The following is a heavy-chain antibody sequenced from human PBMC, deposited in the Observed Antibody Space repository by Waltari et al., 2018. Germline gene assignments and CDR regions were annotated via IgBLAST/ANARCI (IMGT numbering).Heavy chain of an antibody. CDR3: TRNPGY. V-gene: IGHV3-74*03. CDR1: ASFFTDHW. Sequence: EVQLVNSGGGLVQLGGSLRLSCAPPASFFTDHWLACVRQAPGKGLVWVSRMKTDGTSITYADSVKGRFTISRDSAKNTYYLQMNSLRAEDTAVYYCTRNPGYWGQGTLVTVSS. J-gene: IGHJ4*02. CDR2: MKTDGTSI.